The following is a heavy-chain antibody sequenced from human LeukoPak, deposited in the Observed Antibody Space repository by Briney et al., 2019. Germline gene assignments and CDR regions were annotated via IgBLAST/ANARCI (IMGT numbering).Heavy chain of an antibody. CDR2: IHTSGTT. V-gene: IGHV4-4*07. CDR1: GGSISTYY. D-gene: IGHD2-21*02. CDR3: ARLPGGDSSSVVAFDI. J-gene: IGHJ3*02. Sequence: SETLSLTCAVSGGSISTYYWSWIRQPAGKGLEWLGRIHTSGTTNYNPSLKSRVTMSVDTSEKQLSLNLRSVTAADTAVYYCARLPGGDSSSVVAFDIWGQGTMVTVSS.